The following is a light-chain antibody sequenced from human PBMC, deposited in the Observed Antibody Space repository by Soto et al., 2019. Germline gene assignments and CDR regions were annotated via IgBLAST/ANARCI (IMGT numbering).Light chain of an antibody. Sequence: AIHLTQSPASLSASVGDRVTITCRASQGISRALSWYQQKPGNAPKLLIWTTSNLLSGVPSRFSASGSDTEFTLTVSGLQPEDFATYYCQQHYNYPLTFGGGTKVDIK. J-gene: IGKJ4*01. V-gene: IGKV1D-13*01. CDR3: QQHYNYPLT. CDR2: TTS. CDR1: QGISRA.